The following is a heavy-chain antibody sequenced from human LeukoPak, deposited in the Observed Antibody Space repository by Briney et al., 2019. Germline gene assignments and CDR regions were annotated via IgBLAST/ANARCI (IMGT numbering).Heavy chain of an antibody. J-gene: IGHJ4*02. V-gene: IGHV4-30-2*01. CDR3: ASGLELPYFDY. CDR1: GGSISSGGYS. Sequence: SETLSLACAVSGGSISSGGYSWSWIRQPPGKGLEWIGYIYHSGSTYYNPSLKSRVTISVDRSKNQFSLKLSSVTAVDTAVYYCASGLELPYFDYWGQGTLVTVSS. CDR2: IYHSGST. D-gene: IGHD1-26*01.